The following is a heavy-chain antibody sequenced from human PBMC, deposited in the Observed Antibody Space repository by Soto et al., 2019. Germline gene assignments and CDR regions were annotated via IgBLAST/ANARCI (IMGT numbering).Heavy chain of an antibody. Sequence: PSETLSLTCTVSGASISSYYVSWIRPLPGKLREWIGYIYFSGSTTYNTSLRSRVPLSVDTSKNQFSLKLSSVTAADTAVYYCARDHRRGYCSSTSCADAFDIWGQGTMVTVSS. CDR3: ARDHRRGYCSSTSCADAFDI. J-gene: IGHJ3*02. CDR1: GASISSYY. V-gene: IGHV4-59*01. CDR2: IYFSGST. D-gene: IGHD2-2*01.